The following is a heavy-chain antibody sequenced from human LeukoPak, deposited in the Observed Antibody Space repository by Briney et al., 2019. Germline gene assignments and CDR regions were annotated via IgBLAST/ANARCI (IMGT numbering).Heavy chain of an antibody. J-gene: IGHJ3*02. CDR1: GFTFSNYW. D-gene: IGHD2-2*01. CDR2: VNQDESKK. Sequence: GGSLRLSCAASGFTFSNYWMTWVRQAPGKGLEWVANVNQDESKKFYVDSVKGRFTVSRDNAKNSLYLQMNSLRAEDTALYYCTRDPECSTTTCLDAFDIWGQGTMVTVSS. V-gene: IGHV3-7*01. CDR3: TRDPECSTTTCLDAFDI.